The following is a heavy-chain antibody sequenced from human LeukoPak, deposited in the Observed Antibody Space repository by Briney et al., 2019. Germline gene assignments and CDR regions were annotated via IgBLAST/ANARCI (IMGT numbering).Heavy chain of an antibody. V-gene: IGHV4-34*01. CDR3: ASYCSGGSCYAAFDT. CDR1: GGSFSGYY. Sequence: SETLSLTCAVYGGSFSGYYWSWIRQPPGKGLVWIGEINHSGSTNYNPSLKSRVTISVDTSKNQFSLKLSSVTAADTAVYYCASYCSGGSCYAAFDTWGQGTMVTVSS. D-gene: IGHD2-15*01. J-gene: IGHJ3*02. CDR2: INHSGST.